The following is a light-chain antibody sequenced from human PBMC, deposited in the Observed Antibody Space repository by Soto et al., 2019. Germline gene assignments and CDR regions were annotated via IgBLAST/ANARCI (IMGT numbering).Light chain of an antibody. CDR2: GAS. V-gene: IGKV1-6*01. Sequence: AIQMTQSPSSLSASVGDRVTITCRASQDIRKDLAWYQQKPGKAPQILIYGASTLQTGVASRFSGSRSATDFSLTISSLQPDDSAAYYRLQDYNYPFTFGQGTKV. CDR1: QDIRKD. CDR3: LQDYNYPFT. J-gene: IGKJ2*01.